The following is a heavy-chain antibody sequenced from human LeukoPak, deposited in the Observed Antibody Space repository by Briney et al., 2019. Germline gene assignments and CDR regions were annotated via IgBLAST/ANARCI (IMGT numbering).Heavy chain of an antibody. CDR1: GGSISSFY. Sequence: SETLSLTCTVSGGSISSFYWSWIRQPPGKGLEWIGYIYYSGSTNYNPSLKSRVTISVDTSKNQFSLKLRSATAADTAVYYCARGSQQLDWFDPWGQGTLVTVSS. D-gene: IGHD6-13*01. CDR2: IYYSGST. CDR3: ARGSQQLDWFDP. V-gene: IGHV4-59*08. J-gene: IGHJ5*02.